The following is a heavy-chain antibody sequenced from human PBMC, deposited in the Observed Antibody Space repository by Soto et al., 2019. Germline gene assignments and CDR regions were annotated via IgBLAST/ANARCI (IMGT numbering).Heavy chain of an antibody. Sequence: RLSCAASGLTFSSSGMHWVRQAPGKGLEWVAVISYDGSNKNYADSVKGRFTISRDNSKNTLYLQMNSLRAEDTAVYYCAKDPYYYDSSGYLVGAFDIWGQGTMVTVSS. D-gene: IGHD3-22*01. V-gene: IGHV3-30*18. CDR3: AKDPYYYDSSGYLVGAFDI. J-gene: IGHJ3*02. CDR2: ISYDGSNK. CDR1: GLTFSSSG.